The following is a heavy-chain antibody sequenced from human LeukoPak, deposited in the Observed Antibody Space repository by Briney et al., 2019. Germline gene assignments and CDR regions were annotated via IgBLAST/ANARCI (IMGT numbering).Heavy chain of an antibody. V-gene: IGHV3-30*18. CDR3: AKNGGSSSNNYYYYYMDV. CDR2: ISYDGSNK. CDR1: GFTFSSYG. Sequence: GRSLRLSCAASGFTFSSYGMHWVRQAPGKGLEWVAVISYDGSNKYYADSVKGRFTISRDNSKNTLYLQMNSLRAEDTAVYYCAKNGGSSSNNYYYYYMDVWGKGTTVTVSS. J-gene: IGHJ6*03. D-gene: IGHD6-13*01.